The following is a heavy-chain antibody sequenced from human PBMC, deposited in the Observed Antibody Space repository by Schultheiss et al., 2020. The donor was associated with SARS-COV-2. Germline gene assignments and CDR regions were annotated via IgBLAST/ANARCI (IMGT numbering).Heavy chain of an antibody. J-gene: IGHJ6*02. V-gene: IGHV3-NL1*01. CDR3: ARGATVTTGSYSSYNGMDV. CDR1: GLTFSSYG. Sequence: GESLKISCTASGLTFSSYGMHWVRQAPGKGLEWVSVIFRGGTTYYADSVKGRFIISRDKSKNTVFLQMNSLRAEDTAAYYCARGATVTTGSYSSYNGMDVWGQGTTVTVSS. CDR2: IFRGGTT. D-gene: IGHD4-17*01.